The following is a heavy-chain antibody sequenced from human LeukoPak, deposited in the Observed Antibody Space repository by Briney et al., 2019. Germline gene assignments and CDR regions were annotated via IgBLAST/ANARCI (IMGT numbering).Heavy chain of an antibody. V-gene: IGHV1-18*01. CDR1: GYTFTSYG. J-gene: IGHJ4*02. CDR2: ISAYNGNT. CDR3: AREQYDILTCYYDKYYFDY. D-gene: IGHD3-9*01. Sequence: ASVKVSCKASGYTFTSYGISWVRQAPGQGLEWMGWISAYNGNTNYAQKLQGRVTMTTDTSTSTAYMELRSLRSDDTAVYYCAREQYDILTCYYDKYYFDYWGQGTLVTVSS.